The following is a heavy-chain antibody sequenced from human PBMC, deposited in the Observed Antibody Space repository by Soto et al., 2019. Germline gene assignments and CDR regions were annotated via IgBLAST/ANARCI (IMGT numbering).Heavy chain of an antibody. V-gene: IGHV3-48*01. Sequence: EVQLVESGGGLVQPGGSLRLSCAASGFTFSSYSMNWVRQAPGKGLEWVSYISSSSSTIYYADSVKGRFTISRDNSKNTLYLQMNSLRAEDTAVYYCARARYNWNDVSGASIDYWGQGTLVTVSS. CDR3: ARARYNWNDVSGASIDY. CDR1: GFTFSSYS. D-gene: IGHD1-1*01. J-gene: IGHJ4*02. CDR2: ISSSSSTI.